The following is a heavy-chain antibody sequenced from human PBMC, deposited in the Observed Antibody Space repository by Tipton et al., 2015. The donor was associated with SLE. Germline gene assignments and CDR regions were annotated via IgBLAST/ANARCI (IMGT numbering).Heavy chain of an antibody. CDR2: IYYKGHT. CDR1: GGSISTGGDF. CDR3: ARVPHPYCAGGHCLDY. D-gene: IGHD2-8*02. V-gene: IGHV4-31*03. Sequence: TLSLTCTVSGGSISTGGDFWSWVRQSPGKGLEWFGYIYYKGHTDYNPSLKSRATISVDTSQNQFSLRLRSVTVADTAVYYCARVPHPYCAGGHCLDYWGQGAQVRVSS. J-gene: IGHJ4*02.